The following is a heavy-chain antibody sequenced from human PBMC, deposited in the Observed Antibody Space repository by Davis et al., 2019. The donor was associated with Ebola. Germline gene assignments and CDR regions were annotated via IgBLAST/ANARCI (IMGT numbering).Heavy chain of an antibody. Sequence: PGGSLRPSCAAPGITFNNYVLGWVRQAPGKGLEWVPSISSSSSYIYYADSVNGRFTISRDNAKNSLYLQMNSLRAEDTAVYYCARGISSGYHPLHFDYWGQGTLVTVSS. CDR1: GITFNNYV. V-gene: IGHV3-21*01. J-gene: IGHJ4*02. CDR2: ISSSSSYI. CDR3: ARGISSGYHPLHFDY. D-gene: IGHD6-19*01.